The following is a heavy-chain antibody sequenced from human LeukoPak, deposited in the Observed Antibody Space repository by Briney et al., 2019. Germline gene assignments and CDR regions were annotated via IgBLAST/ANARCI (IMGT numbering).Heavy chain of an antibody. Sequence: GRSLRLSCTGSGFTFREYGMSWVRQAPGKGLEWVGFIRAEAYSGATEYAVSVRGRFTISRDDSKSIAYLQMNGLKTEDTAVYYCTRDGLGSGYYHVVLDYWGQGALVTVSS. D-gene: IGHD3-22*01. CDR2: IRAEAYSGAT. CDR3: TRDGLGSGYYHVVLDY. V-gene: IGHV3-49*04. J-gene: IGHJ4*02. CDR1: GFTFREYG.